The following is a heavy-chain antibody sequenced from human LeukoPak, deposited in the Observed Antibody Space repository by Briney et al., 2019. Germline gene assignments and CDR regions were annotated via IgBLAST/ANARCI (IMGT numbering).Heavy chain of an antibody. CDR1: GFAFCTYA. J-gene: IGHJ4*02. Sequence: GGSLRLSCAGSGFAFCTYAMSWVRQAPGMGLEWVSSISADGQVTYYADSVEGRFTVSRDNSKSTLYLQLNSLRAEDTATYYCARDPLYRLAQWGQGALVTVSS. CDR2: ISADGQVT. V-gene: IGHV3-23*01. CDR3: ARDPLYRLAQ. D-gene: IGHD3-16*02.